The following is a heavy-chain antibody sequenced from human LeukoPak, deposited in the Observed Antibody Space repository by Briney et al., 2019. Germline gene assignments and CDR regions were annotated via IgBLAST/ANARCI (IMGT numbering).Heavy chain of an antibody. CDR1: GFTFSSYG. Sequence: GRSLRLSCAASGFTFSSYGMHWVRQAPDKGLEWVAVISYDGSNKYYADSVKGRFTISRDNSKNTLYLQMNSLRAEDTAVYYCAKDKTWSGYSTYYYYGMDVWGQGTTVTVSS. J-gene: IGHJ6*02. CDR2: ISYDGSNK. CDR3: AKDKTWSGYSTYYYYGMDV. V-gene: IGHV3-30*18. D-gene: IGHD3-3*01.